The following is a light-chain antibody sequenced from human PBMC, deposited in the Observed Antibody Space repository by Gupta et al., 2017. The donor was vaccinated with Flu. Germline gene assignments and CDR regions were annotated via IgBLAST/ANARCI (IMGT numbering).Light chain of an antibody. Sequence: QLVLTQSPSASASLGASVKLTCTLSSGHSSYAIAWHQPQPEKGPRYLMMLNSDGSHSKGDGVPDRFSGSGSGAARYITISSLQAEDDDYYYCPNGGTGMRVFGGGTKLTVL. CDR1: SGHSSYA. CDR3: PNGGTGMRV. J-gene: IGLJ2*01. CDR2: LNSDGSH. V-gene: IGLV4-69*01.